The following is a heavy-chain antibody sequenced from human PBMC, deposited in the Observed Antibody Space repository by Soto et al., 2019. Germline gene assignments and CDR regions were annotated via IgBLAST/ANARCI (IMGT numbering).Heavy chain of an antibody. D-gene: IGHD5-18*01. V-gene: IGHV4-34*01. CDR3: ARGLFVSIRGYSYGAFDY. CDR2: INHSGST. CDR1: GGSFSGYY. J-gene: IGHJ4*02. Sequence: SETLSLTCAVYGGSFSGYYWSWIRQPPGKGLEWIGEINHSGSTNYNPSLKSRVTISVDTSKNQFSLKLSSVTAADTAVYYCARGLFVSIRGYSYGAFDYWGQGTLVTVSS.